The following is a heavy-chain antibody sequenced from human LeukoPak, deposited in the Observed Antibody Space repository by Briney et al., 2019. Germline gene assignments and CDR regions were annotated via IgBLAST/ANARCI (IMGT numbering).Heavy chain of an antibody. CDR3: AHRPYDSSGYYSN. CDR1: GFTFSSYA. D-gene: IGHD3-22*01. J-gene: IGHJ4*02. Sequence: GGSLRLSCAASGFTFSSYAMSWVRQAPGKGLEWVSVISGSGGSTYYADSVKGRFTISRDNSKNTLYLQMNSLRAEDTAVYYCAHRPYDSSGYYSNWGQGTLVTVSS. CDR2: ISGSGGST. V-gene: IGHV3-23*01.